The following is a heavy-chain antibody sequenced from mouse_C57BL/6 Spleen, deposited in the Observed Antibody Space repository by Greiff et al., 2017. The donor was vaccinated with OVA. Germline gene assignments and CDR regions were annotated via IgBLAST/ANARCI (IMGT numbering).Heavy chain of an antibody. CDR2: ILPGSGST. CDR1: GYTFTGYW. D-gene: IGHD1-1*01. V-gene: IGHV1-9*01. CDR3: VRYPVPFYYSVSAYPGFAY. Sequence: QVQLQQSGAELMKPGASVKLSCKATGYTFTGYWIEWVKQRPGHGLEWIGEILPGSGSTNYNEKFKGKATFTADTSSNTAYMQLSSLTTEDSAIYSCVRYPVPFYYSVSAYPGFAYGGKGTLVPVSA. J-gene: IGHJ3*01.